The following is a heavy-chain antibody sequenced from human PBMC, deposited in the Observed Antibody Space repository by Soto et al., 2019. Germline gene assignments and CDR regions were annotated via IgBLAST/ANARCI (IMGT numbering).Heavy chain of an antibody. CDR2: IYYSGST. CDR3: ARARVMTALVYYYGMDV. V-gene: IGHV4-31*03. D-gene: IGHD3-22*01. J-gene: IGHJ6*02. CDR1: GGCTSSGGYY. Sequence: PSETLSLTCTVSGGCTSSGGYYWSWIRQHPGKGLEWIWYIYYSGSTYYNPSLKSRVTISVDTSKNKFSMKLSSVTAADTAVYYCARARVMTALVYYYGMDVWAQGTTVTVYS.